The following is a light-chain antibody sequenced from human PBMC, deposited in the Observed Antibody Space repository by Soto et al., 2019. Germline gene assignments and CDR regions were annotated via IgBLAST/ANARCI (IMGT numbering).Light chain of an antibody. J-gene: IGLJ1*01. CDR2: SNT. CDR3: KSYAGSNTYV. Sequence: QSVLTQPPSASGTPGQRVTFSCSGSGSNIGSNAVNWYQQLPGTAPKLLIYSNTQRPSGVPDRFSGSKSGTSASLAISGLQSEDEADYFCKSYAGSNTYVFGSGTKVTVL. V-gene: IGLV1-44*01. CDR1: GSNIGSNA.